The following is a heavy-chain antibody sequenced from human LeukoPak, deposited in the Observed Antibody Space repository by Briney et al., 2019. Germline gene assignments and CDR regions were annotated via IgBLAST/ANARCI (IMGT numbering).Heavy chain of an antibody. J-gene: IGHJ5*02. D-gene: IGHD3-3*01. Sequence: GGSLRLSCAASGFTFSSYSMNWVRQAPGKGLEWVSSISSSSSYIYYADSVKGRFTISRDNAKNTLYLQMNSLRAEDTAVYYCARDRDDFWSGYSPWGQGTLVTVSS. CDR3: ARDRDDFWSGYSP. V-gene: IGHV3-21*01. CDR2: ISSSSSYI. CDR1: GFTFSSYS.